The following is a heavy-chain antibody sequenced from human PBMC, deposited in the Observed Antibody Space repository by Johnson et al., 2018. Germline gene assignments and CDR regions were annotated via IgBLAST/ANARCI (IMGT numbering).Heavy chain of an antibody. CDR1: GFTFSSYA. D-gene: IGHD6-19*01. J-gene: IGHJ3*02. V-gene: IGHV3-33*08. Sequence: QVQLVQSGGGLVQPGGSLRLSCAASGFTFSSYAMHWVRQAPGKGLEWVAVIWYDGSNKYYADSVKGRFTISRDNSKNTLYLQMNSLRAEDTAVYYCARGSPGGGWPLDAFDIWGQGTMVTVSS. CDR2: IWYDGSNK. CDR3: ARGSPGGGWPLDAFDI.